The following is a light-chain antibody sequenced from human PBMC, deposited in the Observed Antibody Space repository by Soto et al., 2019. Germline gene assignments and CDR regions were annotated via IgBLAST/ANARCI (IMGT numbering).Light chain of an antibody. CDR3: QSYDTNTVV. CDR1: SGSIGSNS. CDR2: EDD. Sequence: NFMLTQQHSVSESPGKTVTISFTRSSGSIGSNSVQWYRQRPGSAPTIVIYEDDQRPSWVPNRFAGSIDRSSNSASLTVSGLQTEDEADYYCQSYDTNTVVFGGGTKLTVL. J-gene: IGLJ2*01. V-gene: IGLV6-57*04.